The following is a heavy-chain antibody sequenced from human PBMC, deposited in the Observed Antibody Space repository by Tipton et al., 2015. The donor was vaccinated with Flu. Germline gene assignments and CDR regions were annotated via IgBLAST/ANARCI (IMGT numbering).Heavy chain of an antibody. Sequence: SLRLSCAASGFTFSSYSMNWVRQAPGKGLEWVSSISSSSSYIYYADSVKGRFTISRDNAKNSLYLQMNSLRAEDTAVYYCVRGGVQNGWFDPWGQGTPVTVSS. J-gene: IGHJ5*02. V-gene: IGHV3-21*01. D-gene: IGHD3-10*01. CDR2: ISSSSSYI. CDR1: GFTFSSYS. CDR3: VRGGVQNGWFDP.